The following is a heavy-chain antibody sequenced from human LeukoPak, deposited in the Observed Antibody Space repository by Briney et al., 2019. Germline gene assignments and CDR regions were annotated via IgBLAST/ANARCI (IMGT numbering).Heavy chain of an antibody. V-gene: IGHV5-51*01. CDR1: GHIFTNYW. CDR3: ARHGVEGYNGAFHS. D-gene: IGHD5-24*01. Sequence: GESLKISCKASGHIFTNYWIAWVRQMPGKGLEWLGIIYPGDSDSRYSPSFQGHVTISAAKSISTAYLQWSSLKAADTAMYYCARHGVEGYNGAFHSWGEGTMVTVSS. J-gene: IGHJ3*02. CDR2: IYPGDSDS.